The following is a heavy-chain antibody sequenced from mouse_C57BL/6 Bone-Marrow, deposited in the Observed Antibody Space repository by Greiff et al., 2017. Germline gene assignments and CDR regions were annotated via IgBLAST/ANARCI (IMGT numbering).Heavy chain of an antibody. CDR2: IHPNSGST. V-gene: IGHV1-64*01. CDR1: GYTFTSYW. D-gene: IGHD1-2*01. CDR3: AHSGYTPAMDY. Sequence: VQLQQPGAELVKPGASVKLSCKASGYTFTSYWMHWVKQRPGQGLEWIGMIHPNSGSTNYNEKFKSKATLTVDKSSSTAYMQLSSLTSEDSAVXYCAHSGYTPAMDYWGQGTSVTVSS. J-gene: IGHJ4*01.